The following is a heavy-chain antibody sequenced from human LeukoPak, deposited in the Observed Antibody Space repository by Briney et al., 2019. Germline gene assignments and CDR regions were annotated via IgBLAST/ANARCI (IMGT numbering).Heavy chain of an antibody. CDR2: ISGSGGST. CDR3: AKDLRRNSYGYYFDY. CDR1: GFTFSSYA. Sequence: GGSLRLSCAASGFTFSSYAMSWVRQAPGKGLEWVSAISGSGGSTYYADSVKGRFTISRENSKNTLYLQMNSLRAEDTAVYYCAKDLRRNSYGYYFDYWGQGTLVTVSS. D-gene: IGHD5-18*01. V-gene: IGHV3-23*01. J-gene: IGHJ4*02.